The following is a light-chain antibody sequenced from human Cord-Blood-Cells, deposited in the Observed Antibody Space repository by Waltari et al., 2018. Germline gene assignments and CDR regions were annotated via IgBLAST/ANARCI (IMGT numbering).Light chain of an antibody. CDR3: QQSYSTPRT. Sequence: DIQITQSPSSLSASVGDRVTITCRASQSISSYLNWYQQKPGKAPKPLIYAASSLQSGVPSRFSGSGSGTDFTLTISSLQPEDFATYYCQQSYSTPRTFGQGTKVEIK. CDR1: QSISSY. V-gene: IGKV1-39*01. CDR2: AAS. J-gene: IGKJ1*01.